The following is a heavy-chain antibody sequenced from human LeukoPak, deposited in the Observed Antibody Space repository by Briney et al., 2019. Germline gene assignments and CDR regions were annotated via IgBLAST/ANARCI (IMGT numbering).Heavy chain of an antibody. CDR3: ASVGGSYFAFDI. CDR1: GYSISSGYY. D-gene: IGHD1-26*01. J-gene: IGHJ3*02. V-gene: IGHV4-38-2*02. Sequence: PSETLSLTCTVSGYSISSGYYWGWIRQPPGKGLEWIGSIYHSGSTYHHPSLKSRVTISVDTSKNQFSLKLSSVTAADTAVYYCASVGGSYFAFDIWGQGTMVTVSS. CDR2: IYHSGST.